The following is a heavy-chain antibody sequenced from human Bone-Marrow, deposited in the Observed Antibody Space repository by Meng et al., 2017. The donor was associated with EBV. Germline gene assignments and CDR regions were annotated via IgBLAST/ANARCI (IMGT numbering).Heavy chain of an antibody. CDR3: AKGGGYYYDSSGFHYDY. D-gene: IGHD3-22*01. J-gene: IGHJ4*02. CDR2: IYHSGST. CDR1: GGSISSNNW. Sequence: QVHLQESGPGLVNPSGTLSLTCAVSGGSISSNNWWSWVRQPPGKGLECIGEIYHSGSTNYNPSLKSRVTISVDKSKNQFSLKLSSVTAADTAVYYCAKGGGYYYDSSGFHYDYWGQGTLVTVSS. V-gene: IGHV4-4*02.